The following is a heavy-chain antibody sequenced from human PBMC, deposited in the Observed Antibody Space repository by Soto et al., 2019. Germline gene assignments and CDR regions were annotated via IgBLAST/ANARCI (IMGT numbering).Heavy chain of an antibody. V-gene: IGHV4-34*01. J-gene: IGHJ6*02. CDR3: ARSSLREVPAALIYYYYYGMDV. D-gene: IGHD2-2*01. CDR2: INHSGST. CDR1: GGYFSGYC. Sequence: SETLCVTCTVDGGYFSGYCWSWIRKQPGKGLEWIGEINHSGSTNYNPSLKSRVTISVDTSKNQFSLKLSSVTAADTAVYYCARSSLREVPAALIYYYYYGMDVWGQGTTVTVSS.